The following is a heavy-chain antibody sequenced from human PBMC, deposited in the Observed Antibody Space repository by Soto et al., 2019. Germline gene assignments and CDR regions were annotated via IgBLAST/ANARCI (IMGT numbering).Heavy chain of an antibody. V-gene: IGHV1-69*02. D-gene: IGHD3-10*01. J-gene: IGHJ4*02. CDR1: GDTFNFYT. CDR3: ATNYGSGSTHFDY. CDR2: IIPMLGMS. Sequence: QVQLVQSGAEVKTPGSSVKVSCTASGDTFNFYTLSWVRQAPGQGLEWMGRIIPMLGMSNYAQKFQGRVTXIXXXSTRTVXXXXXXLRSXXTXLXYCATNYGSGSTHFDYWGQGTLVTVSS.